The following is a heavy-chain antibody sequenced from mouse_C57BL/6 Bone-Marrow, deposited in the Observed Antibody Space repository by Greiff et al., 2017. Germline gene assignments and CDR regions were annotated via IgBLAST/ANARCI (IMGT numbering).Heavy chain of an antibody. V-gene: IGHV1-62-2*01. CDR3: ARHEENYGSQILYYFDY. D-gene: IGHD1-1*01. J-gene: IGHJ2*01. CDR1: GYTFTEYT. CDR2: FYPGSGSI. Sequence: QVQLQQSGAELVKPGASVKLSCKASGYTFTEYTIHWVKQRSGQGLEWIGWFYPGSGSIKYNEKFKDKATLTADKSSSTVYMELSRLTSEDSAVYFCARHEENYGSQILYYFDYWGQGTTLTVSS.